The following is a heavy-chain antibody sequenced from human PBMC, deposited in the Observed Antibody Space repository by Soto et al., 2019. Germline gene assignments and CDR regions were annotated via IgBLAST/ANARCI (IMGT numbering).Heavy chain of an antibody. CDR3: ARAGSPATPTTGYYYYMDV. D-gene: IGHD4-17*01. V-gene: IGHV1-18*01. CDR1: GYTFTSYG. CDR2: ISAYNGNT. J-gene: IGHJ6*03. Sequence: ASVKVSCKASGYTFTSYGISWVRQAPGQGLEWMGWISAYNGNTNYAQKLQGRVTMTTDTSTSTAYMELRSLRSDDTAVYYCARAGSPATPTTGYYYYMDVWGKGTTVTVSS.